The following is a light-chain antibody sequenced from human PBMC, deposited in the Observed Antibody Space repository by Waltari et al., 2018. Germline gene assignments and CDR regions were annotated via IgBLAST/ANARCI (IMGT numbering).Light chain of an antibody. V-gene: IGLV1-47*02. Sequence: QSVLTQPPSASGTPGQRVTISCSGSSSNLGSNFVYWYQQLPGTAPKLLIYSNNQRPSGIHDRFSGSKSGTSASLTISGLRSEDGADYYCAAWDDSVGGVFGGGTKLTVL. CDR1: SSNLGSNF. CDR2: SNN. CDR3: AAWDDSVGGV. J-gene: IGLJ3*02.